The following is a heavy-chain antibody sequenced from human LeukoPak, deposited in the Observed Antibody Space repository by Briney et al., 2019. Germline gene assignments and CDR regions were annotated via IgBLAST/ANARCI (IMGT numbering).Heavy chain of an antibody. CDR1: GFTFDDYG. CDR2: INWNGGST. Sequence: GGSLRLSCAASGFTFDDYGMSWVRQVPGKGLEWVSGINWNGGSTGYADSVKGRFTISRDNAKNSLYLQMNSLRAEDTALYYCARVVVVAAIPSFDPWGQGTLVTVSS. D-gene: IGHD2-15*01. CDR3: ARVVVVAAIPSFDP. J-gene: IGHJ5*02. V-gene: IGHV3-20*04.